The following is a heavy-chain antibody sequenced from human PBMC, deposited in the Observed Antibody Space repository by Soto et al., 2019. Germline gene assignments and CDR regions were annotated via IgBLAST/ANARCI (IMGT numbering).Heavy chain of an antibody. J-gene: IGHJ4*02. CDR2: IKSKTDGGTT. V-gene: IGHV3-15*01. CDR3: TTRFGELLSDY. D-gene: IGHD3-10*01. CDR1: GFTFSNAW. Sequence: GGSLRLSCAASGFTFSNAWMSWVRQTPGKGLEWVGRIKSKTDGGTTDYAAPVKGRFTISRDDSKNTLYLQMNSLKTEDTAVYYCTTRFGELLSDYWGQGTLVTVSS.